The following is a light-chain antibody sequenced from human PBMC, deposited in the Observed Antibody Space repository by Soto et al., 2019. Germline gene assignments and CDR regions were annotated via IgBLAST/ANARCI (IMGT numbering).Light chain of an antibody. CDR2: LNSDGSH. CDR1: SGHSRYA. CDR3: QTWGTGIVV. Sequence: QLVLTQSPSVSASLGASVKLTCTLSSGHSRYAIAWHQQQPEKGPRYLMKLNSDGSHSKGDGIPDRFSGSSSGAERYLTISSLQSEDEADYYCQTWGTGIVVFGGGTQLTVL. J-gene: IGLJ2*01. V-gene: IGLV4-69*01.